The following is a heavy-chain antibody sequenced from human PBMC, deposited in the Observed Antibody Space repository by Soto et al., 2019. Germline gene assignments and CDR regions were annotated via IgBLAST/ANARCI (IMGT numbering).Heavy chain of an antibody. CDR1: GFTFGDYA. J-gene: IGHJ6*02. D-gene: IGHD1-26*01. Sequence: GGSLRLSCTASGFTFGDYAMSWFRQAPGKGLEWVGFIRSKAYGGTTEYAASVKGRFTISRDDSKSIAYLQMNSLKTEDTAVYYCTRTSGSSHYYYGMDVWGQGTTVTVSS. V-gene: IGHV3-49*03. CDR2: IRSKAYGGTT. CDR3: TRTSGSSHYYYGMDV.